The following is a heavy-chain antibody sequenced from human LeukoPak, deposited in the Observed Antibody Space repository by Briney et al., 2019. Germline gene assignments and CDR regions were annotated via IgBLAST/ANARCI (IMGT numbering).Heavy chain of an antibody. CDR3: TTETYYRLDY. CDR2: ISGSSSYT. CDR1: GFTFSDNY. V-gene: IGHV3-11*06. J-gene: IGHJ4*02. Sequence: GGSLRLSCAASGFTFSDNYMSWIRQAPGKGLEWVSCISGSSSYTNYADSVKGRFTISRDNAKNSLYLQMNSLRAEDTAVYYCTTETYYRLDYWGQGTLVTVSS. D-gene: IGHD2-21*01.